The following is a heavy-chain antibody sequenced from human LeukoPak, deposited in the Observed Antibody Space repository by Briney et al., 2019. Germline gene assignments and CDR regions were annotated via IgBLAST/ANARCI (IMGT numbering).Heavy chain of an antibody. CDR2: ISDTGATT. D-gene: IGHD2-8*01. J-gene: IGHJ4*02. CDR1: GFTFSSYA. Sequence: GGSLRLSCAGSGFTFSSYAMSWVRQAPGEGVEWVSAISDTGATTYDADPVKGRFTISRDNSRSTLYLQMNSLRAEDTALYYCAKDTSIGRYCTNGVCSPFDYWGQGTLVTVSS. CDR3: AKDTSIGRYCTNGVCSPFDY. V-gene: IGHV3-23*01.